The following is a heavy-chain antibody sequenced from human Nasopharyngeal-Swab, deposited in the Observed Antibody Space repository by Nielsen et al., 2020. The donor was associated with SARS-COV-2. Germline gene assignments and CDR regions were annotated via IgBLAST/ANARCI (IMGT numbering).Heavy chain of an antibody. J-gene: IGHJ2*01. CDR1: GITFSSYT. CDR2: ISLSGTYI. CDR3: HSSSWYPLYWHFDV. Sequence: GGSLRLSCVASGITFSSYTMNWVRQAPGKGLEWVSSISLSGTYIYYADSLKGRFTISRDNAKNSLYLQMNSLRAEDAAVYYCHSSSWYPLYWHFDVWGRGTLVTVSS. D-gene: IGHD6-13*01. V-gene: IGHV3-21*06.